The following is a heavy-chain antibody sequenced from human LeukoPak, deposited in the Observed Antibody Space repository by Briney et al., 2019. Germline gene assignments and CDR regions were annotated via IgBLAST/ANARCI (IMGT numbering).Heavy chain of an antibody. CDR2: VSYDGGNK. Sequence: SGGSLRLSCAASGFTFSNYAIHWVRQAPGKGLEWVAVVSYDGGNKYYADSVKGRFTISRDNSKNTLYLQMNSLRAEDTAVYYCARGYDGQDYFDYWGQGTLVTVSS. D-gene: IGHD5-12*01. CDR1: GFTFSNYA. J-gene: IGHJ4*02. V-gene: IGHV3-30-3*01. CDR3: ARGYDGQDYFDY.